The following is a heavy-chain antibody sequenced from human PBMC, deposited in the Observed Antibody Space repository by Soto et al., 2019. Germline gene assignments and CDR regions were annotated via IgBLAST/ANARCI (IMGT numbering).Heavy chain of an antibody. CDR2: VSHDGRNT. V-gene: IGHV3-30*18. J-gene: IGHJ4*02. CDR3: AKGGRQWLVTSDFNY. Sequence: VQLVESGGGVVQPGRSLRLSCAASGFTFSDYAMHWVRQAPGKGLEWVAVVSHDGRNTHYADSVKGRFTISRDSSKNTASLEMTSLRAADTAVYYCAKGGRQWLVTSDFNYWGQGALVTVSS. D-gene: IGHD6-19*01. CDR1: GFTFSDYA.